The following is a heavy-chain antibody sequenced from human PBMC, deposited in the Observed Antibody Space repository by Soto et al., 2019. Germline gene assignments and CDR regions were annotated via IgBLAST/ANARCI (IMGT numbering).Heavy chain of an antibody. CDR1: GFTFSSYG. Sequence: QVQLVESGGGVVQPGRSLRLSCAASGFTFSSYGMHWVRQAPGKGLEWVAVISYDGSNKYYADSVKGRFTIARDNSKNTLYLHMNSLIAEDTAVYYCAILAYYPDYWGQGPLVTVSS. CDR3: AILAYYPDY. J-gene: IGHJ4*02. CDR2: ISYDGSNK. D-gene: IGHD3-22*01. V-gene: IGHV3-30*03.